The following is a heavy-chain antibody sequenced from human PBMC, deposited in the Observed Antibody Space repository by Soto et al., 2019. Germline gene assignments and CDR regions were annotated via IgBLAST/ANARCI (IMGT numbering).Heavy chain of an antibody. V-gene: IGHV4-34*01. CDR2: INHSGST. D-gene: IGHD3-10*01. J-gene: IGHJ4*02. CDR3: AISAITMVRGVTNLRNY. CDR1: GGSFSGYY. Sequence: SETLSLTCAVYGGSFSGYYWSWIRQPPGKGLEWIGGINHSGSTNYNPSFNSRVTISVATSKNQFSLKLSSVTAADSAVYYCAISAITMVRGVTNLRNYWGQGTLVT.